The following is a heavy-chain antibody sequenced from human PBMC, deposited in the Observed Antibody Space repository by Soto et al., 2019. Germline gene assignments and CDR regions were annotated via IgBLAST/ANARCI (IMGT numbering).Heavy chain of an antibody. V-gene: IGHV4-59*01. J-gene: IGHJ4*02. CDR3: ARGGNRSGYYVSFDY. CDR2: LYNSGTT. D-gene: IGHD3-22*01. Sequence: PSETLSLTCTVSGTSIKNDYWSWIRQPPGGGLEGIGYLYNSGTTKYNPSLRSRVTMSEDTSKNQFSLKLSSVTAADTAVYYCARGGNRSGYYVSFDYWGQGALVTVSS. CDR1: GTSIKNDY.